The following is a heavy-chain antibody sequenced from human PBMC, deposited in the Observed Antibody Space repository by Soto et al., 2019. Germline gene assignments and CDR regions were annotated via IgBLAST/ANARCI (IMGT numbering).Heavy chain of an antibody. D-gene: IGHD2-15*01. V-gene: IGHV3-21*01. CDR2: ISSSSDYI. CDR1: GFTFSSYS. J-gene: IGHJ4*02. Sequence: EVQLVESGGGLVKPGGSLRLSCAASGFTFSSYSMNWVRQAPGKGLEWVSSISSSSDYIYYADSVKARFTISIDNAKDSLYLHMNSLSAAYAAVYYCASGYCSGGSCYPYDCWGQGTLVTVSS. CDR3: ASGYCSGGSCYPYDC.